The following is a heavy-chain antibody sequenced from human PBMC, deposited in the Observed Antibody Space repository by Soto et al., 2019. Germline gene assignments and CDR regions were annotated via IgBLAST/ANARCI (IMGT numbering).Heavy chain of an antibody. CDR1: GYSFTSYW. J-gene: IGHJ3*02. D-gene: IGHD3-22*01. CDR2: IYPGDSDT. CDR3: ARHGYVHGTYYYDSSGHYPNAFDI. V-gene: IGHV5-51*01. Sequence: PGESLKISCKGSGYSFTSYWIGWVRQMPGKGLEWMGIIYPGDSDTRYSPSFQGQVTISADKSISTAYLQWSSLKASDTAMYYCARHGYVHGTYYYDSSGHYPNAFDIWGQGTMVTVS.